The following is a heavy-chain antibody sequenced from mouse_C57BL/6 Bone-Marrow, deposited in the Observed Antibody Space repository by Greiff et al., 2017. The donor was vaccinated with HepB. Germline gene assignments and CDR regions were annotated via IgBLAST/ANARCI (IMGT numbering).Heavy chain of an antibody. D-gene: IGHD2-5*01. J-gene: IGHJ4*01. CDR3: ARHSNPYYAMDY. Sequence: EVKVVESGGDLVKPGGSLKLSCAASGFTFSSYGMSWVRQTPDKRLEWVATISSGGSYTYYPDSVKGRFTISRDNAKNTLYLQMSSLKSEDTAMYYCARHSNPYYAMDYWGQGTSVTVSS. CDR1: GFTFSSYG. V-gene: IGHV5-6*01. CDR2: ISSGGSYT.